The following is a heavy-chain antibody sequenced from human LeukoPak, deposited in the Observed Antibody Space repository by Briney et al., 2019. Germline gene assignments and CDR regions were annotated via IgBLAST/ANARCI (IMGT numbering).Heavy chain of an antibody. V-gene: IGHV4-4*02. Sequence: SETLSLTCAVSGGSISSSDWWSWVRQPPGKGLEWIGEVYHSGGTNYNLSLKSRATISVDKSKNQFSLKLNSVTAADTAVYYCARGGYQYYDFWSGYSSYYMDVWGKGTTVTVSS. CDR1: GGSISSSDW. J-gene: IGHJ6*03. D-gene: IGHD3-3*01. CDR3: ARGGYQYYDFWSGYSSYYMDV. CDR2: VYHSGGT.